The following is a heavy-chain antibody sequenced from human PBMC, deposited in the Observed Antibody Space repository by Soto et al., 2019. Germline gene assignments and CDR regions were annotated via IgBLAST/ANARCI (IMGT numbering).Heavy chain of an antibody. CDR3: ARVRFGEWGYAMDV. V-gene: IGHV3-11*01. D-gene: IGHD3-10*01. Sequence: QVQLVESGGGLVKPGGSLRLSCAASGLTFSDSYLNWIRHAPGKGLEWLAYISSGGSSIFYAGSVKGRFTISRDNAKNALYLHISSLRAEDTAMYYCARVRFGEWGYAMDVWGQGTTVTVSS. J-gene: IGHJ6*02. CDR2: ISSGGSSI. CDR1: GLTFSDSY.